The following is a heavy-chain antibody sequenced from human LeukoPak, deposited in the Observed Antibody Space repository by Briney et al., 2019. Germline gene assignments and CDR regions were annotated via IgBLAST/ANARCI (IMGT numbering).Heavy chain of an antibody. D-gene: IGHD5-18*01. CDR2: INSDGSST. J-gene: IGHJ4*02. Sequence: PGGSLRLSCAASGFTFSSYWMHWVRQAPGKGLVWVSRINSDGSSTSYADSVKGRFTISRDNSKNTLYVQMNSLRAEDTAVYYCVKDRDGYSYAIKTYFDSWGQGTLLTVSS. CDR1: GFTFSSYW. V-gene: IGHV3-74*01. CDR3: VKDRDGYSYAIKTYFDS.